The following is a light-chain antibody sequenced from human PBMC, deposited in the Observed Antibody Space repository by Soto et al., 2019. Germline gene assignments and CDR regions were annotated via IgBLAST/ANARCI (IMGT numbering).Light chain of an antibody. CDR1: SGHSSYI. CDR3: EPWVSNTYV. Sequence: QPVLTQSSSASASLGSSVKLTCTLSSGHSSYIIAWHQQQPGKAPRYLMKLEGSGNYNTGSGVPDRFSGSSSGADRYLTISHLQFEDEADYYCEPWVSNTYVFGTGTKLTVL. CDR2: LEGSGNY. V-gene: IGLV4-60*02. J-gene: IGLJ1*01.